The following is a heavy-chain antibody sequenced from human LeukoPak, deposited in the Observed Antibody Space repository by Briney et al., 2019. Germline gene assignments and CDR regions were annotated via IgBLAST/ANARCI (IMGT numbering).Heavy chain of an antibody. CDR1: GFAFSTYA. D-gene: IGHD6-13*01. V-gene: IGHV3-23*01. CDR3: ARDRSYASAI. J-gene: IGHJ3*02. CDR2: LSGSGDKT. Sequence: GGSLRLSCAASGFAFSTYAMSWVRQAPGEGLEWVSALSGSGDKTYYADSVKGRFTISRDNSKNTLYLQMNSLRAEDSALYYCARDRSYASAIWGQGTMVTVSS.